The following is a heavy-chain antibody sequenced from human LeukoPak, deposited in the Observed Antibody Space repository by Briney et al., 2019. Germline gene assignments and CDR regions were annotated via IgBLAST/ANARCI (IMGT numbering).Heavy chain of an antibody. D-gene: IGHD1-1*01. Sequence: PGGSLRLSCAASGFTFSIYSMNWVRQAPGKGLERVSSISSSSSYIYYAVSVKGRFTISRDNAKNSLYLQMNSLRAGDTAVYYCAREKASTTGTTDYDYWGQGTLVTVSS. CDR2: ISSSSSYI. J-gene: IGHJ4*02. CDR1: GFTFSIYS. CDR3: AREKASTTGTTDYDY. V-gene: IGHV3-21*01.